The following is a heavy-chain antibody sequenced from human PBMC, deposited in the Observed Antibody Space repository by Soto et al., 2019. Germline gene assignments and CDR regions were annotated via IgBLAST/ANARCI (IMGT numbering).Heavy chain of an antibody. CDR3: AKGPSFFGGFIPPAFDL. Sequence: PGGSLRLSCAASGFTFDDYAMHWVRQAPGKGLEWVSGISWSSGSIGYADSVKGRFTISRDNAKNSLYLQMNSLRAEDTALYYCAKGPSFFGGFIPPAFDLCGQGTM. J-gene: IGHJ3*01. CDR1: GFTFDDYA. V-gene: IGHV3-9*01. D-gene: IGHD3-3*01. CDR2: ISWSSGSI.